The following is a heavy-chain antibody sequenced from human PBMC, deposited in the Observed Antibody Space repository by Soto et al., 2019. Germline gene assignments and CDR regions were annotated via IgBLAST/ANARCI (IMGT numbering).Heavy chain of an antibody. CDR3: AKDKGGRYCSRTSCLYSFDY. V-gene: IGHV3-23*01. CDR1: GFTFSTYA. CDR2: ISDSGST. Sequence: EVQLLESGGGLVQPGGSLRLSCTASGFTFSTYAMSWVRQAPGKGLEWVSTISDSGSTYYADSVKGRFTNSRDNSKNTLYLEMNSLRAEDTAVYYCAKDKGGRYCSRTSCLYSFDYWGQGTLVTVSS. J-gene: IGHJ4*02. D-gene: IGHD2-2*01.